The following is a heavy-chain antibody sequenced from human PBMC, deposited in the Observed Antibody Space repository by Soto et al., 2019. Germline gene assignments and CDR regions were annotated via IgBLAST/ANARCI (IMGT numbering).Heavy chain of an antibody. CDR1: GFTFGSYS. J-gene: IGHJ4*02. V-gene: IGHV3-21*01. D-gene: IGHD6-19*01. Sequence: GGSLRLSCAASGFTFGSYSMNWVRQAPGRGLEWVSSISSSSSYIYYADSVKGRFTISRDNAKNSLYLQMNSLRAEDTAVYYCARDIAVAAYFDYWGQGTLVTVSS. CDR3: ARDIAVAAYFDY. CDR2: ISSSSSYI.